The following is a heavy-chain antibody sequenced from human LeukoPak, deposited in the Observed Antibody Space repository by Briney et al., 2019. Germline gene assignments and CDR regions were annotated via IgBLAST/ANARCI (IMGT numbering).Heavy chain of an antibody. CDR1: GFTFSSYA. CDR2: ISGSGGST. V-gene: IGHV3-23*01. Sequence: PGGSLRLSCAASGFTFSSYAMSWVRQAPGKGLEWVSAISGSGGSTYYADSVKGRFTISRDNAKNSLYLQMNSLRAEDTAVYYCARDLGWWELPSEGYWGQGTLVTVSS. CDR3: ARDLGWWELPSEGY. D-gene: IGHD1-26*01. J-gene: IGHJ4*02.